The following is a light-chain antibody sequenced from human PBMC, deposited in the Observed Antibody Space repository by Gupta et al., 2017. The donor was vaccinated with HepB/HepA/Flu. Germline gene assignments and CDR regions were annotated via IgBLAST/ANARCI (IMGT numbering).Light chain of an antibody. CDR1: SGHSTYT. Sequence: QVVLTQSPSASASLGAAVKLTCTLSSGHSTYTIAWHQQQPEKGPRYLMKLNSDGSHNSGDGIPDRFSSSSSGAERYLXIXSLQSEXEADYYWQTWGTGYRVFGGGTKLTVL. J-gene: IGLJ3*02. V-gene: IGLV4-69*01. CDR2: LNSDGSH. CDR3: QTWGTGYRV.